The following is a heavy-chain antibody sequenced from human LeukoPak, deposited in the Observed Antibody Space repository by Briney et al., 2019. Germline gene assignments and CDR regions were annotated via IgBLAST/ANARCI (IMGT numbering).Heavy chain of an antibody. CDR3: ATVGYCSSTSCHGGLYYYGMDV. CDR1: GYTLTELS. J-gene: IGHJ6*02. D-gene: IGHD2-2*01. CDR2: FDPEDGET. Sequence: ASVKVSCKVSGYTLTELSMHWVRQAPGKGLEWMGGFDPEDGETIYAQKFQGRVTMTEDTSTDTAYMELSSLRSEDTAVYYCATVGYCSSTSCHGGLYYYGMDVWGQGTTVTVSS. V-gene: IGHV1-24*01.